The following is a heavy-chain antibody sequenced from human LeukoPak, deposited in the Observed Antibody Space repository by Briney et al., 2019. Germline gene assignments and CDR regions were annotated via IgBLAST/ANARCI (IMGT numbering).Heavy chain of an antibody. V-gene: IGHV3-64*01. CDR1: GFTFSSYV. J-gene: IGHJ2*01. D-gene: IGHD6-13*01. Sequence: GGSLRLSCAASGFTFSSYVMHWVRQAPGKGLEYVSTIDGNGGSTYYANSVKGRFTISRDNSKNTLNLQMGGLRAEDTAVYYCARDRRPYSSSGLGYFDLWGRGTLVTVSS. CDR3: ARDRRPYSSSGLGYFDL. CDR2: IDGNGGST.